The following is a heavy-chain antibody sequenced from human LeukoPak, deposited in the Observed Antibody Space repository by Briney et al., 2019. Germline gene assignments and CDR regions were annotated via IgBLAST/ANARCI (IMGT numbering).Heavy chain of an antibody. CDR1: GFTFSSYG. CDR2: IRYDGSNK. Sequence: GGSLRLSCAASGFTFSSYGMHWVRQAPGKGLEWVAFIRYDGSNKYYADSVKGRFTISRDNSKNTLYLQMNSLRAEDTAVYYCAKDPKSYSGYVPIDYWGQGTLVTVSS. J-gene: IGHJ4*02. CDR3: AKDPKSYSGYVPIDY. V-gene: IGHV3-30*02. D-gene: IGHD5-12*01.